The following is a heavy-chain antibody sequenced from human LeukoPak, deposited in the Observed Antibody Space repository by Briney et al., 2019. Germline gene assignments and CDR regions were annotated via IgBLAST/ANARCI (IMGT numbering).Heavy chain of an antibody. CDR2: IDPNSGGT. J-gene: IGHJ5*02. CDR1: VYGFTGPF. CDR3: ERRPHMSAEDKWFDP. D-gene: IGHD6-13*01. V-gene: IGHV1-2*06. Sequence: ASGKVSCKAAVYGFTGPFIHWVRWAPGQGLEWTGRIDPNSGGTSFASKCHCRVTMTRDTSISTAEMEVTRLTSHDTAVYYCERRPHMSAEDKWFDPWGQGTLVTVSS.